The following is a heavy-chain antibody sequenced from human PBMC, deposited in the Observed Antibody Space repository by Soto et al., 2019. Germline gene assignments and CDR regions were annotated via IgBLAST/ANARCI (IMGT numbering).Heavy chain of an antibody. CDR1: GGSISSYY. CDR2: IYYSGST. CDR3: ARFNMVRGVISAFDP. V-gene: IGHV4-59*01. Sequence: PSETLSLTCTVSGGSISSYYWSWIRRPPGKGLEWIGYIYYSGSTNYNPSLKSRVTISVDTSKNQFSLKLSSVTAADTAVYYCARFNMVRGVISAFDPWGQGTLVTVSS. J-gene: IGHJ5*02. D-gene: IGHD3-10*01.